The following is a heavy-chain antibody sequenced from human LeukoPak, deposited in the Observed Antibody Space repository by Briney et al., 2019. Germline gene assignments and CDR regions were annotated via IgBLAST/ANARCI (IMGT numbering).Heavy chain of an antibody. CDR2: INHSGST. J-gene: IGHJ4*02. D-gene: IGHD1-26*01. CDR1: GGSFSGYY. CDR3: ARVGIGGATHDY. Sequence: PSETLSLTCAVYGGSFSGYYWSWIRQPPGKGLEWIGEINHSGSTNYNPSLKSRVTISVDTSKNQFSLKLSSVTAADTAVYYCARVGIGGATHDYWGQGTLSPSPQ. V-gene: IGHV4-34*01.